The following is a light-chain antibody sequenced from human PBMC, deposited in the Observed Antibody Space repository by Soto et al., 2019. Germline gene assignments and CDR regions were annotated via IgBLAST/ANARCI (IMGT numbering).Light chain of an antibody. CDR3: QQRSNCPLT. CDR2: DAS. J-gene: IGKJ4*01. CDR1: QSVSSY. V-gene: IGKV3-11*01. Sequence: EIVLTQSPATLSLSPGERATLSCRASQSVSSYLAWYQQKPGQAPRLLIYDASNRATGIPARFSGRGSGTDFTLTISSREPEDFAVYYCQQRSNCPLTFGGGTKVEIK.